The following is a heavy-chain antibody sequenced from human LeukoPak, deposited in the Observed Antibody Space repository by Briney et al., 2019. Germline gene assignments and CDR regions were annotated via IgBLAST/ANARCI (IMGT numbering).Heavy chain of an antibody. J-gene: IGHJ5*02. CDR3: ARPNNWNPEGFDP. Sequence: SETLSLTCTVSGGSISSSSYYWGWIRQPPVKGLEWIGSIYYSGSTYYNPSLKSRVTISVDTSKNQFSLKLSSVTAADTAVYYCARPNNWNPEGFDPWGQGTLVTVSS. D-gene: IGHD1-20*01. CDR2: IYYSGST. V-gene: IGHV4-39*01. CDR1: GGSISSSSYY.